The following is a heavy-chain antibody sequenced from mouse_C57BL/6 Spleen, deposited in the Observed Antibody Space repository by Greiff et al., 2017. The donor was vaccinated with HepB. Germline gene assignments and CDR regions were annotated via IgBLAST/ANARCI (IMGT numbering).Heavy chain of an antibody. Sequence: EVKLMESGPELVKPGASVKMSCKASGYTFTDYNMHWVKQSHGKSLEWIGYINPNNGGTSYNQKFKGKATLTVNKSSSTAYMELRSLTSEDSAVYYCARIPLYYGSSFYAMDYWGQGTSVTVSS. CDR2: INPNNGGT. J-gene: IGHJ4*01. CDR1: GYTFTDYN. CDR3: ARIPLYYGSSFYAMDY. D-gene: IGHD1-1*01. V-gene: IGHV1-22*01.